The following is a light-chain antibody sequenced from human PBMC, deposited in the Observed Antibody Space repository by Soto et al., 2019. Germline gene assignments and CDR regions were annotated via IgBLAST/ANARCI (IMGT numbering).Light chain of an antibody. CDR1: QSVTTQ. CDR2: GAS. V-gene: IGKV3-20*01. Sequence: IVLTQSPGTLSLSPGETATLSCRASQSVTTQLAWYQQKRGRAPRLIIHGASRRATGIPDRISGSGSGTDFTLTISRVEPEDVAVYYCQQYDNSPPWTFGQGTKVDIK. CDR3: QQYDNSPPWT. J-gene: IGKJ1*01.